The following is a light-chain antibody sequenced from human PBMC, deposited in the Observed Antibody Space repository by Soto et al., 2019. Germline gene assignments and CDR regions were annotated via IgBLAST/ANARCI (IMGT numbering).Light chain of an antibody. V-gene: IGKV3-20*01. J-gene: IGKJ4*01. Sequence: EIVLTQSPGTLSLSPGERATLSCRASQSVSSSDLAWYQQKPGQAPRLLIYGASSRATGIPERFSGSGSGTDFTLTISRLEPEDFAVYNCQQYGSSPLTFGGGTKVEIK. CDR2: GAS. CDR1: QSVSSSD. CDR3: QQYGSSPLT.